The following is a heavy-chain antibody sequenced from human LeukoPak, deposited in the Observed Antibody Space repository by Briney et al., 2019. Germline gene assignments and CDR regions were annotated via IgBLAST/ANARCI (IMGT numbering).Heavy chain of an antibody. CDR3: ARGNPLSIVGYDCHFDY. J-gene: IGHJ4*02. Sequence: SVKVSCKASGGTFSSYTISWVRQAPGQGLEWMGRIIPILGIANYAQKFQGRVTITAEKSTSTAYMELSSLRSEDTAVYYCARGNPLSIVGYDCHFDYWGQGTLVTVSS. CDR2: IIPILGIA. V-gene: IGHV1-69*02. D-gene: IGHD1-26*01. CDR1: GGTFSSYT.